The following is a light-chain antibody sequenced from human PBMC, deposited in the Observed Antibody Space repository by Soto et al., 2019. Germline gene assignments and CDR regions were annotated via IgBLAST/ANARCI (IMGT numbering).Light chain of an antibody. CDR1: QSVTIK. Sequence: EVVLTQSPATLSLSPGDRATLSCRASQSVTIKLAWYQQRPGQAPRLLIYDASTGATGIPARFSGSGSGTDFTLTISSLEPEDFAVYFCQHRSSWPLTFGGGTKVEI. CDR2: DAS. J-gene: IGKJ4*01. CDR3: QHRSSWPLT. V-gene: IGKV3-11*01.